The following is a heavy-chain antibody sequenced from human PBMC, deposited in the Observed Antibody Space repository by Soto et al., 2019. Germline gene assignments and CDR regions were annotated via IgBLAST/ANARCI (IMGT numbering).Heavy chain of an antibody. D-gene: IGHD2-15*01. V-gene: IGHV3-7*01. J-gene: IGHJ3*02. CDR1: GFTFRNYW. CDR2: IKQDGSEK. Sequence: EVQLVESGGGLVQPGGSLRLSCAASGFTFRNYWMSWVRQAPRKGLEWVANIKQDGSEKYYVDSVKGRFTISRDNAKNSLYLQMNSLRAEDTAVYYCANGGASGTRLQAFDIWGQGTMVTVSS. CDR3: ANGGASGTRLQAFDI.